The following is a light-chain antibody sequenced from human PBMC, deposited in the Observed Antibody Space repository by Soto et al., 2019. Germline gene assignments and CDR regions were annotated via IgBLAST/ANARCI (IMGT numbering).Light chain of an antibody. CDR1: SSDAGGYSY. Sequence: QSVLTQPASVSGSPGQSITISCTGTSSDAGGYSYVSWYQQHPGKTPKLMIYEVSNRLSGVSHRFSGSKSGNTASLTISGLQTDDDADYYCSSLSSSTREVFGGGTKLTVL. V-gene: IGLV2-14*01. CDR2: EVS. CDR3: SSLSSSTREV. J-gene: IGLJ2*01.